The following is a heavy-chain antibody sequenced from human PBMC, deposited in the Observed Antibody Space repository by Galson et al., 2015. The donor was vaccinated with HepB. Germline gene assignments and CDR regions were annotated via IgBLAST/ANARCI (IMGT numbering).Heavy chain of an antibody. CDR2: INPNSGGT. CDR1: GYTFTGYY. CDR3: ARDLLGGLAAALDY. Sequence: SVKVSCKASGYTFTGYYMHWVRQAPGQGLEWMGRINPNSGGTNYAQKFQGRVTMTRDTSISTAYMELSRLRSDDTAVYYCARDLLGGLAAALDYWGQGTLVTVSS. J-gene: IGHJ4*02. V-gene: IGHV1-2*06. D-gene: IGHD6-13*01.